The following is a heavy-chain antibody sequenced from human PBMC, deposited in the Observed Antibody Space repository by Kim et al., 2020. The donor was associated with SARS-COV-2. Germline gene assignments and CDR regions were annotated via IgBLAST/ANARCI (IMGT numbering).Heavy chain of an antibody. V-gene: IGHV3-30*18. CDR1: GFTFSSYG. CDR2: ISYDGSNK. CDR3: AKDSQYSSSWEDDY. J-gene: IGHJ4*02. Sequence: GGSLRLSCAASGFTFSSYGMHWVRQAPGKGLEWVAVISYDGSNKYYADSVKGRFTISRDNSMNTLYLQMNSLRAEDTAVYYCAKDSQYSSSWEDDYWGQGTLVTVSS. D-gene: IGHD6-13*01.